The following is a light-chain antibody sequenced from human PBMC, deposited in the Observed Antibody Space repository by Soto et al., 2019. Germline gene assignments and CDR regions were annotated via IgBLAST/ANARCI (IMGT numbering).Light chain of an antibody. CDR2: AAS. J-gene: IGKJ5*01. Sequence: DIQITQSPPALSASVVDRVTITFRASQNIDTYLNWYHQKPGKAPELLIHAASSLQSGVPSRFSGGGSGTDFTLTISSLQPEDFATYYCQQSYNIPRTFGQGTRLRL. V-gene: IGKV1-39*01. CDR3: QQSYNIPRT. CDR1: QNIDTY.